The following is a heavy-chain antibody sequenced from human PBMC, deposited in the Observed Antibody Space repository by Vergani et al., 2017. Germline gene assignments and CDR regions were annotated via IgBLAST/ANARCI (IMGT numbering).Heavy chain of an antibody. CDR1: GGSISSSSYY. D-gene: IGHD6-19*01. J-gene: IGHJ4*02. V-gene: IGHV4-39*07. CDR3: ARSYSSGWADY. Sequence: QLQLQESGPGLVKPSETLSLTCTVSGGSISSSSYYWGWIRQPPGKGLEWIGSIYYSGSTNYNPSLKSRVTISVDTSKNQFSLKLSSVTAADTAVYYCARSYSSGWADYWGQGTLVTVSS. CDR2: IYYSGST.